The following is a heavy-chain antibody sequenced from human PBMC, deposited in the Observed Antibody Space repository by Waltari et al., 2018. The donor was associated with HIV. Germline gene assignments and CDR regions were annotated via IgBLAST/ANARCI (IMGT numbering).Heavy chain of an antibody. V-gene: IGHV1-2*02. D-gene: IGHD2-2*01. Sequence: QVELVQSGAEVKKPGASVKVSCKASGYTFTDNYIHWVGQAPGHGLEWMGWINPKSGGTKHAQKFQGRVTMTRDTSMSTVYMEVSRLTSDDTAVYYCARGGASTTPRDYNYYGLDVWGQGTTVTVSS. J-gene: IGHJ6*02. CDR2: INPKSGGT. CDR3: ARGGASTTPRDYNYYGLDV. CDR1: GYTFTDNY.